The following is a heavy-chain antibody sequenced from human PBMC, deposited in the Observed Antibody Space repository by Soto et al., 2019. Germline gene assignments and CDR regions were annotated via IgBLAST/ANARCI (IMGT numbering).Heavy chain of an antibody. V-gene: IGHV4-59*01. CDR1: GGSLSSYY. D-gene: IGHD1-26*01. J-gene: IGHJ5*02. CDR3: ARSYSGSYGWFDP. CDR2: IYYRGSS. Sequence: QVQLQESGPGLVKPSEPLSLTCTVSGGSLSSYYWSWLRPPPGKGLEWIGYIYYRGSSHYNPSLKSRVTISVDTSKNQFSLKLSSVTAADTAVYYCARSYSGSYGWFDPWGQGTLVTVSS.